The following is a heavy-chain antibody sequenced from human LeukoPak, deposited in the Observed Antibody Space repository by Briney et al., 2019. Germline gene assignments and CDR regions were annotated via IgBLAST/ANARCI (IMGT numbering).Heavy chain of an antibody. CDR2: INPSGGST. CDR1: GYTLTGYY. D-gene: IGHD4-17*01. CDR3: ARDLNNGDYPFDY. V-gene: IGHV1-46*01. Sequence: GASVKVSCKASGYTLTGYYMHWVRQAPGQGLEWMGIINPSGGSTSYAQKFQGRVTMTRDTSTSTVYMELSSLRSEDTAVYYCARDLNNGDYPFDYWGQGTLVTVSS. J-gene: IGHJ4*02.